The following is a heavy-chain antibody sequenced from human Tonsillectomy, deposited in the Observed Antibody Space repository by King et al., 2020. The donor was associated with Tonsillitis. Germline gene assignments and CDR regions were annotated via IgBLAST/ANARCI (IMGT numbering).Heavy chain of an antibody. CDR2: ISYDGSGK. D-gene: IGHD6-13*01. J-gene: IGHJ4*02. CDR1: GFTFSSYG. V-gene: IGHV3-30*18. CDR3: AKERIAAAAFDY. Sequence: VQLVESGGGVVQPARSLRLSCAASGFTFSSYGMHWVRQAPGMRLEWVAVISYDGSGKYYADSVRGRFTISREKSKNTLYLQMNSLRAEDTAVYYCAKERIAAAAFDYWGQGTLVTVFS.